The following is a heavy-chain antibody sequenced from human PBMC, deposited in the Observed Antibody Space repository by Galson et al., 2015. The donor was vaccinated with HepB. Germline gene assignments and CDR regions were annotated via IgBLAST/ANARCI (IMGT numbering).Heavy chain of an antibody. D-gene: IGHD1-26*01. CDR2: ISAYNGNT. J-gene: IGHJ4*02. CDR3: ARVLTTLREDGSYPTGG. V-gene: IGHV1-18*01. CDR1: GYTFTSYG. Sequence: SVKVSCKASGYTFTSYGISWVRQASGQGLEWMGWISAYNGNTNYAQKLQGRVTMTTDTSTSTAYMELRSLRSDDTAVYYCARVLTTLREDGSYPTGGWGQGTLVTVSS.